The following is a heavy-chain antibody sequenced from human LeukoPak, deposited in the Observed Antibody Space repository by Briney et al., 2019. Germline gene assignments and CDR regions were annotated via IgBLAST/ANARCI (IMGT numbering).Heavy chain of an antibody. V-gene: IGHV3-33*01. CDR3: ARGSYTSSWYGVFDY. D-gene: IGHD6-13*01. Sequence: GRSLRLSCAASGFIFSSYSMHWVRQAPGKGLEWVAVIWYDGSNKYYADSVKGRFTISRDNSKNTLYLQMNSLRGEDTAVYYCARGSYTSSWYGVFDYWGQGTLVTVSS. CDR1: GFIFSSYS. CDR2: IWYDGSNK. J-gene: IGHJ4*02.